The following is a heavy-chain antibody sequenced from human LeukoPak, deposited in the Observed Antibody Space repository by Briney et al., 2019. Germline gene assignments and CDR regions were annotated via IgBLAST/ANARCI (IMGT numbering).Heavy chain of an antibody. CDR1: GFTFDDYG. Sequence: GGSLRLSCAASGFTFDDYGMGWVRQAPGKGLEWVCGINWNGGSIGYADSVKGRFTISRDNAKNSLYLQMNSLRAEDTALYYCARVRDILTGYYVHYFDYWGQGSLVTVSS. D-gene: IGHD3-9*01. V-gene: IGHV3-20*04. J-gene: IGHJ4*02. CDR3: ARVRDILTGYYVHYFDY. CDR2: INWNGGSI.